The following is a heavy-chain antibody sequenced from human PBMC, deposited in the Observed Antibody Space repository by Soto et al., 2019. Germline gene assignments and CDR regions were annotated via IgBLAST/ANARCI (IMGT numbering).Heavy chain of an antibody. CDR3: ARGWSGLVIIRFDP. D-gene: IGHD3-9*01. CDR2: VNHSGST. Sequence: SATLSLTCAVYGGPFSGYYWSWIRQPPGKGLEWIGEVNHSGSTNYTPSLKSRVTMSVDTSKNQFSLKLSSVTAADTAVYYCARGWSGLVIIRFDPWGQGTLVTVS. V-gene: IGHV4-34*01. J-gene: IGHJ5*02. CDR1: GGPFSGYY.